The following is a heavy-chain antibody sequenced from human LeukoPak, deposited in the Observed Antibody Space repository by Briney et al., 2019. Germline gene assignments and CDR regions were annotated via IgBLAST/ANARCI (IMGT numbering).Heavy chain of an antibody. J-gene: IGHJ4*02. Sequence: SETLSLTCTVSGGSISSYYWSCIRQPPGKGLEWIGYIYYSGSTNYNPSLKSRVTISVDTSKNQFSLKLSSVTAADTAVYYCARLSYSSSQYWGQGTLVTVSS. D-gene: IGHD6-13*01. CDR2: IYYSGST. CDR3: ARLSYSSSQY. CDR1: GGSISSYY. V-gene: IGHV4-59*01.